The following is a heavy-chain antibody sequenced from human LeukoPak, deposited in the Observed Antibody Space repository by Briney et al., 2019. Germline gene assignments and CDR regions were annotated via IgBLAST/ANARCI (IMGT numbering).Heavy chain of an antibody. CDR2: ISSSGSTI. CDR1: GFTFSSYE. D-gene: IGHD5-12*01. CDR3: ARERGYSGYDYFIDSPSDY. V-gene: IGHV3-48*03. J-gene: IGHJ4*02. Sequence: PGGSLRLSCAASGFTFSSYEMNWVRQAPGKGLEWVPYISSSGSTIYNADSVKGRFTISRDNAKNSLYLQMNSLRAEDTAVYYCARERGYSGYDYFIDSPSDYWGQGTLVTVSS.